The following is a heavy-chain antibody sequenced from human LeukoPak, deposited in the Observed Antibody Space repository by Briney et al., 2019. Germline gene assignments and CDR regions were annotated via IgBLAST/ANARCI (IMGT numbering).Heavy chain of an antibody. V-gene: IGHV4-4*07. CDR1: GGSISSYY. J-gene: IGHJ4*02. CDR3: AREVSSMAARFCDY. Sequence: SETLSLTCTVSGGSISSYYWSWIRQPAGKGLEWIGRIYTSGSTNYNPSLKSRVTMSVDTSKNQFSLKLSSVTAADTAVYYCAREVSSMAARFCDYWGQGTLVTVSS. D-gene: IGHD6-6*01. CDR2: IYTSGST.